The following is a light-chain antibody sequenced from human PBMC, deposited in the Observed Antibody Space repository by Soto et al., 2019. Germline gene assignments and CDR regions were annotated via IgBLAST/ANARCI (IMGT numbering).Light chain of an antibody. V-gene: IGKV1D-13*01. CDR3: QQFNNYPIT. CDR1: QGISSA. CDR2: DAS. J-gene: IGKJ5*01. Sequence: AIRMTQSPSSFSASTGDRVTITCRASQGISSALAWYQQKPGKAPKLLIYDASSLESGVPSRFSGSGSGTDFTLTISSLQPEDFATYYCQQFNNYPITFGQGTRLEIK.